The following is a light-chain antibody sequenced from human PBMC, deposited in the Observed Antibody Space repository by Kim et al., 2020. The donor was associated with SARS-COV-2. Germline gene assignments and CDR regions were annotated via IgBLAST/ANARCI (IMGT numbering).Light chain of an antibody. CDR2: GNS. CDR1: SSNIGAGYD. V-gene: IGLV1-40*01. CDR3: GTWDSRLSAVV. J-gene: IGLJ2*01. Sequence: QSVLTQPPSVSGAPGQRVTISCTGSSSNIGAGYDVHWYQHLPGTAPKLLIYGNSNRPSGVPDRFSGSKSGTSSTLGITGLQTGDEADYFCGTWDSRLSAVVFGGGTQLTVL.